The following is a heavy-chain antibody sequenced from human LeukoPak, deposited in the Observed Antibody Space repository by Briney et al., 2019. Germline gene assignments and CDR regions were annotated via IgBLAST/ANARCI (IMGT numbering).Heavy chain of an antibody. CDR3: AKVGTVYYFDY. CDR1: RITFNSYA. D-gene: IGHD4-17*01. J-gene: IGHJ4*02. Sequence: GGSLRLSCAASRITFNSYAMSWVRQAPGKGLEWVSAISGSGGSTYYADSVKGRFTTSRDNSKNTLYLQMNSLRAEDTAVYYCAKVGTVYYFDYWGQGTLVTVSS. V-gene: IGHV3-23*01. CDR2: ISGSGGST.